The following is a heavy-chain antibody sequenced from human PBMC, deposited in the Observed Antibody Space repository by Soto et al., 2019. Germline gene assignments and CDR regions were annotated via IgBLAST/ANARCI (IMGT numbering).Heavy chain of an antibody. Sequence: PGGSLRLSCAASGFTFSSYGMHWVRQAPGKGLEWVAVISYDGSNKYYADSVKGRFTISRDNSKNTLYLQMNSLRAEDTAVYYCAKSSYYYDSSGYYYSFDYWGQGTLVTVSS. D-gene: IGHD3-22*01. CDR3: AKSSYYYDSSGYYYSFDY. CDR2: ISYDGSNK. CDR1: GFTFSSYG. J-gene: IGHJ4*02. V-gene: IGHV3-30*18.